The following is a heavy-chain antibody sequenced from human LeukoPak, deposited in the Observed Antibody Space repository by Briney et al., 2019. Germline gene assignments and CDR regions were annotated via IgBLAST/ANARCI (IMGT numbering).Heavy chain of an antibody. CDR2: ITSSGNII. CDR1: GFTFSDYY. CDR3: ARERNGDYYFDY. D-gene: IGHD4-17*01. J-gene: IGHJ4*02. V-gene: IGHV3-11*01. Sequence: GSLRLSCAASGFTFSDYYMSWIRQAPGKGLEWVSYITSSGNIIYYAASVKGRFTISRDNAKNSLYLQMDSLRAEDTAVYYCARERNGDYYFDYWGQGTLVTVSS.